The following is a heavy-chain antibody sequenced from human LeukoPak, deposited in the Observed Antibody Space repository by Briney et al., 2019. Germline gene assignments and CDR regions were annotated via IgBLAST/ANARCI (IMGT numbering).Heavy chain of an antibody. Sequence: PSETLSLTCAVYGGSFSGYYWSWIRQPPGKGLEWIGEINHTGNTGYNPSLKSRVTISVDTSKNQFSLKLSSVTAADTAVYYCARKTVPTGVDYWGQGTLVTVSS. V-gene: IGHV4-34*01. D-gene: IGHD4-17*01. J-gene: IGHJ4*02. CDR2: INHTGNT. CDR3: ARKTVPTGVDY. CDR1: GGSFSGYY.